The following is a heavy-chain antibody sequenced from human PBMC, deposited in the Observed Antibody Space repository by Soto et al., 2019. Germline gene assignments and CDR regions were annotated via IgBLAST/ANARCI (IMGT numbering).Heavy chain of an antibody. J-gene: IGHJ4*02. V-gene: IGHV1-69*13. CDR1: GGTFSSYA. D-gene: IGHD6-13*01. Sequence: SVKVSCKASGGTFSSYAISWVRQAPGQGLEWMGGIIPIFGTANYAQKFQGRVTITADESTSTAYMELSSLRSEDTAVYYCARIRRNPGIAAAALGYWGQGTLVTVSS. CDR2: IIPIFGTA. CDR3: ARIRRNPGIAAAALGY.